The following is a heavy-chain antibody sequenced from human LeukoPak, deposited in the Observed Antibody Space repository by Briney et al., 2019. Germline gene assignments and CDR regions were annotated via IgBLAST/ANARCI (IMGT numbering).Heavy chain of an antibody. CDR1: GFTFSSYS. V-gene: IGHV3-21*01. D-gene: IGHD6-13*01. CDR3: ARDGGSSWYEYYYYYGMDV. J-gene: IGHJ6*02. Sequence: PGGSLRLSCAASGFTFSSYSMNWVRQAPGKGLEWVSSISSSSSYIYYADSVKGRFTISRDNAKNSLYLQMNSLRAEDTAVYYCARDGGSSWYEYYYYYGMDVWGQGTTVTVCS. CDR2: ISSSSSYI.